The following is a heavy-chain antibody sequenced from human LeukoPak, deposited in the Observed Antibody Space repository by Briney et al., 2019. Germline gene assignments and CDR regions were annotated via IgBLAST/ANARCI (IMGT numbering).Heavy chain of an antibody. CDR2: IKEDGGGK. Sequence: PGGSLRLSCAASGFTFSSYWMSWVRQAPGKGLEWVANIKEDGGGKYYVDSVKGRFTISRDNAKNTLYLQMNSLRAEDTAVYYCARDPGVQLELDYWGEGTLVTVSS. V-gene: IGHV3-7*01. CDR3: ARDPGVQLELDY. CDR1: GFTFSSYW. J-gene: IGHJ4*02. D-gene: IGHD1-1*01.